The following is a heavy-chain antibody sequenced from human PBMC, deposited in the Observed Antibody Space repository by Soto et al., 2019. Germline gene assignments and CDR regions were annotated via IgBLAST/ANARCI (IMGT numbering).Heavy chain of an antibody. V-gene: IGHV3-30*18. J-gene: IGHJ4*02. CDR3: VKDTLGGMTPVFMPGPD. Sequence: VQLVESGGGVVQPGRSLRLSCAASGLTFSTYGFHWVRQAPGKGLEWVAVISNDVRNIHYAESVEGRFTISRDNSKNTLYLQMHSLRPTDTAVYYCVKDTLGGMTPVFMPGPDWGQGTLVTVSS. CDR2: ISNDVRNI. CDR1: GLTFSTYG. D-gene: IGHD2-2*01.